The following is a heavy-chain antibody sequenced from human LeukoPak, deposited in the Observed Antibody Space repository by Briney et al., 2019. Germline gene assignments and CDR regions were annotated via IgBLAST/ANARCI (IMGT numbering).Heavy chain of an antibody. D-gene: IGHD3-9*01. CDR1: GFTFSSYA. CDR2: ISGSGGST. CDR3: AKDIRSYDTLTGLQMDV. J-gene: IGHJ6*02. Sequence: GGSLRLSCAASGFTFSSYAMSWVRQAPGKGLEWVSAISGSGGSTYYADSVKGRFTISRDNSKNTLYLQMNSLRAEDTAVYYCAKDIRSYDTLTGLQMDVWGQGTTVTVSS. V-gene: IGHV3-23*01.